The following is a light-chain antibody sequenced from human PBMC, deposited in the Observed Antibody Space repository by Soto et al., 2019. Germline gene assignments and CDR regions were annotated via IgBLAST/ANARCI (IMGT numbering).Light chain of an antibody. Sequence: EMVMTQSPETLSVSPGERATLSCRASQSISSDVAWYQQKPGQAPRLLIYGASTTATGIPARFSGSGSGTEFTLTISSLQSEDFAVYNCQQYNKWPRTFGHRTIVAIK. CDR3: QQYNKWPRT. CDR2: GAS. CDR1: QSISSD. J-gene: IGKJ3*01. V-gene: IGKV3-15*01.